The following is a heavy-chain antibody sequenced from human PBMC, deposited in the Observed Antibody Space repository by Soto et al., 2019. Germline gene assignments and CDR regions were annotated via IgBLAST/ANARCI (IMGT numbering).Heavy chain of an antibody. V-gene: IGHV3-23*01. CDR2: ISGSGGST. J-gene: IGHJ6*02. CDR3: AKDQVDTAMGWGMDV. D-gene: IGHD5-18*01. CDR1: GFTFSSYA. Sequence: GGSLRLSCAASGFTFSSYAMSWVRQAPGKGLEWVSAISGSGGSTYYADSVKGRFTISRDNSKNTLYLQMNSLGSEGTAVFYCAKDQVDTAMGWGMDVWGQGTMVTVSS.